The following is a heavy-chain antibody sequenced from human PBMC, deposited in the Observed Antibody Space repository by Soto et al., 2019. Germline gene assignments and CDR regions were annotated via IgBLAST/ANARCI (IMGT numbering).Heavy chain of an antibody. D-gene: IGHD5-12*01. CDR3: ARGHDANDD. CDR1: GGSISSGDYS. Sequence: QLQLQESGSGLVQPSQTLSLTCAVSGGSISSGDYSWSWIRQPPGKGLEWIGYIYRSGDTYYNPSLKSRVTISIDTSKNQSSLRLNSLTAADTAVYYCARGHDANDDWGQGTLVTVSS. J-gene: IGHJ1*01. V-gene: IGHV4-30-2*01. CDR2: IYRSGDT.